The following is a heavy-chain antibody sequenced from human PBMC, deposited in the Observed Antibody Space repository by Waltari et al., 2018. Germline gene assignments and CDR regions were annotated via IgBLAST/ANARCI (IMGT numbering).Heavy chain of an antibody. CDR3: ARGLPISTGWFDP. D-gene: IGHD2-2*01. CDR1: GGSISSGGYS. CDR2: IYHSGST. Sequence: QLQLQESGSGLVKPSQTLSLTCAVSGGSISSGGYSWSWLRQPPGKGLELIGYIYHSGSTYYNPSHKSRVTISVDRSKNQFSLKLSSVTAADTAVYYCARGLPISTGWFDPWGQGTLVTVSS. J-gene: IGHJ5*02. V-gene: IGHV4-30-2*01.